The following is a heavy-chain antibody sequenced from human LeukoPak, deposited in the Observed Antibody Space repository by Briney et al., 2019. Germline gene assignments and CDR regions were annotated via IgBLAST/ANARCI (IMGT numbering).Heavy chain of an antibody. CDR2: MYRHGRT. D-gene: IGHD2-8*02. CDR3: ARKTGGGAFDL. V-gene: IGHV4-4*07. CDR1: GDSIYSSY. J-gene: IGHJ3*01. Sequence: SETLSLNRTVSGDSIYSSYWTWIRQPAEGGLEWIGIMYRHGRTNYNPSLNSRVTMSVDTSKNQFSLKLSSVTAADTAMYYCARKTGGGAFDLWGQGTMVTVSS.